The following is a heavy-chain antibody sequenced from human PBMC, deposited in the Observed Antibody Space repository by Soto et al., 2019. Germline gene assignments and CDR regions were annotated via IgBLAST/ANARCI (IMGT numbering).Heavy chain of an antibody. Sequence: PVGSLRLPCAASGFTFSSYAMSWVRQAPGKGLEWVSAISGSGGSTYYADSVKGRFTISRDNSKNTLYLQMNSLRAEDTAVYYCAKPPDDDSRSYYFDYWGQGTLVTVSS. CDR2: ISGSGGST. V-gene: IGHV3-23*01. CDR3: AKPPDDDSRSYYFDY. CDR1: GFTFSSYA. J-gene: IGHJ4*02. D-gene: IGHD3-22*01.